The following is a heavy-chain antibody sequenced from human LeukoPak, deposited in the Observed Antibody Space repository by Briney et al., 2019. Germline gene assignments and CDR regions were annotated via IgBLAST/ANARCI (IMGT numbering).Heavy chain of an antibody. Sequence: ASVTVSCKASGYTFTGYYMHWVRQAPGQGLEWMGWINPNSGGTNYAQKFQGRVTMTRDTSISTAYMELSRLRSDDTAVYYCATTYYDFWSGYRLNWYFDLWGRGTLVTVSS. CDR1: GYTFTGYY. V-gene: IGHV1-2*02. D-gene: IGHD3-3*01. CDR3: ATTYYDFWSGYRLNWYFDL. CDR2: INPNSGGT. J-gene: IGHJ2*01.